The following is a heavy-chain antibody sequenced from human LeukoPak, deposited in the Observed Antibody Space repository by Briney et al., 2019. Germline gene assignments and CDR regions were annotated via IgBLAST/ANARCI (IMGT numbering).Heavy chain of an antibody. CDR2: IWYDGSNE. Sequence: GGSLRLSCAASGFTFSSYGMHRVRQAPGKGLEWVAVIWYDGSNEYCADSVKGRFTISRDNSKNTLYLQMNSLRAEDTAVYYCARDHEWGRAYFDYWGQGTLVTVSS. CDR1: GFTFSSYG. V-gene: IGHV3-33*01. J-gene: IGHJ4*02. D-gene: IGHD1-26*01. CDR3: ARDHEWGRAYFDY.